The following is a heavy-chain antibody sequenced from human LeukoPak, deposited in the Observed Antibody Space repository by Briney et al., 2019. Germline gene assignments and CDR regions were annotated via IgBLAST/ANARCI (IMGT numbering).Heavy chain of an antibody. J-gene: IGHJ4*02. CDR3: AKGPLEGY. CDR1: GFTFDDYA. Sequence: GRSLRLSCAASGFTFDDYAMHWVRQAPGKGLEWVSGISWNSGSMGYADFVKGRFTISRDNAKNSLYLQMNSLRAEDTALYYCAKGPLEGYWGQGTLVTVSS. V-gene: IGHV3-9*01. D-gene: IGHD1-1*01. CDR2: ISWNSGSM.